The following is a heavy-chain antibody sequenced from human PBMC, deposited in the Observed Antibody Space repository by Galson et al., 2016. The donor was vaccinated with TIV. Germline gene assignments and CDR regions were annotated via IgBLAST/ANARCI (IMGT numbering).Heavy chain of an antibody. CDR3: ARDRYYDASGYDYYYYGMAV. V-gene: IGHV3-66*02. J-gene: IGHJ6*02. CDR2: IYSGGDT. D-gene: IGHD3-22*01. CDR1: EITVSRNY. Sequence: SLRLSCAASEITVSRNYMTWVRQAPGGGLEWVSTIYSGGDTYYADSVKGRFTMSRDHSKNTLYLQMSGLRTEDTAVYYCARDRYYDASGYDYYYYGMAVWGQGTTVTVSS.